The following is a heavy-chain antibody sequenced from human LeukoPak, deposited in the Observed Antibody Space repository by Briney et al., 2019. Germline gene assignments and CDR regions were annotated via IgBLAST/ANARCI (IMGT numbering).Heavy chain of an antibody. J-gene: IGHJ6*03. V-gene: IGHV4-39*07. Sequence: SETLSVTCTVSGGSSSSNNYFWAWIRQPPGKGLEWIGSIYYSGNTYYNPSLKSRVTISADTSKNQFSLKLSSVTAADTAVYYCARDRSPEEVRFLDNYYMDVWGKGTTVTVSS. D-gene: IGHD3-3*01. CDR1: GGSSSSNNYF. CDR2: IYYSGNT. CDR3: ARDRSPEEVRFLDNYYMDV.